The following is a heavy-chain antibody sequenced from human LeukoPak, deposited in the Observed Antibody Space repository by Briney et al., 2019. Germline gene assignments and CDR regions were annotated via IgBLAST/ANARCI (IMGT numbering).Heavy chain of an antibody. CDR3: ARDLDSYGWFDY. V-gene: IGHV3-7*01. CDR1: GFTFSSYW. Sequence: GGSLRLSCAASGFTFSSYWMTWVRQAPGKGLEWVANINQDGSEKYYVDSVKGRFTISRDNAKNSLYLQMNSLRADDTAVYYCARDLDSYGWFDYWGQGTLVTVSS. J-gene: IGHJ4*02. D-gene: IGHD5-18*01. CDR2: INQDGSEK.